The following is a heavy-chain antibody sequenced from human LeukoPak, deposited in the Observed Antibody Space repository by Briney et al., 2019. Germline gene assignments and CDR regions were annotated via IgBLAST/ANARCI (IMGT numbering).Heavy chain of an antibody. Sequence: GGSLRLSCAASGFTFSSYAMSLVRQAPGKGLEWVSAISGSGGSTYYADSVKGRFTISRDNSKNTLYLQMNSLRAEDTAVYYCAKVYYDILTGYYSDAFDIWGQGTMVTVSS. CDR2: ISGSGGST. J-gene: IGHJ3*02. V-gene: IGHV3-23*01. CDR3: AKVYYDILTGYYSDAFDI. D-gene: IGHD3-9*01. CDR1: GFTFSSYA.